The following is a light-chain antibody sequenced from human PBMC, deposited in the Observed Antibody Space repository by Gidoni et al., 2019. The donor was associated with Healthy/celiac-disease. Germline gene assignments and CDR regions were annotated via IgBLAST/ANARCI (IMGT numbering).Light chain of an antibody. V-gene: IGKV1-39*01. CDR3: QQSYSTPRART. J-gene: IGKJ4*01. CDR2: AAA. CDR1: QSISSY. Sequence: DIQMTQCPSSLYASVGDRVTITCRASQSISSYLNWYQQKPGKAPKLLIYAAASLQSGVPSRFSGSGSGTDFTLTISSLQPVDFATYYCQQSYSTPRARTFGGGTKVEIK.